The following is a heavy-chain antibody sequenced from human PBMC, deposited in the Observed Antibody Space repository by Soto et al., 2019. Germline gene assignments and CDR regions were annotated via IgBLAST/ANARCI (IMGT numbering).Heavy chain of an antibody. CDR1: GGSFSGYY. CDR3: ARDKITGLFDY. CDR2: INHSGST. D-gene: IGHD2-8*02. V-gene: IGHV4-34*01. J-gene: IGHJ4*02. Sequence: QVQLQQWGAGLLKPSETLSLTCAVYGGSFSGYYWTWIRQPPGTGLEWIGEINHSGSTNYNPSFKCRVTISVDTSKNQFSLMLTSATAADTAVYYCARDKITGLFDYWGQGTLVTVSS.